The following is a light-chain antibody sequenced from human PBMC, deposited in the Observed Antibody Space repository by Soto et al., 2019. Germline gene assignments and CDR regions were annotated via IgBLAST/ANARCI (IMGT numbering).Light chain of an antibody. V-gene: IGLV2-14*01. CDR1: SSDVGGYNY. J-gene: IGLJ1*01. CDR3: SSYTTSNTRQIV. Sequence: QSALTQPASVSGSPGQSITISCTGTSSDVGGYNYVSWYQQHPGKAPKFMIYDVSNRPSGVSNRFSGSKSGNTASLTISGLQAEDKDDYYCSSYTTSNTRQIVFGTGTKVTVL. CDR2: DVS.